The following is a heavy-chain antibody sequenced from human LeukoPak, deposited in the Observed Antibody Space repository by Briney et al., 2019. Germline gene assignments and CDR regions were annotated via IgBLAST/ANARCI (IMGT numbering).Heavy chain of an antibody. V-gene: IGHV1-2*02. CDR1: GYTFTDHY. CDR2: INPNSGGT. D-gene: IGHD5-18*01. Sequence: ASVKVSCKTFGYTFTDHYTHWVRQAPGQGLEWMGWINPNSGGTKYAEKFQGRVTMTRDTSTSTGYMEVSRLRYDDTAVYYCARGVDTDYFDYWGQGTMVTVSS. J-gene: IGHJ4*02. CDR3: ARGVDTDYFDY.